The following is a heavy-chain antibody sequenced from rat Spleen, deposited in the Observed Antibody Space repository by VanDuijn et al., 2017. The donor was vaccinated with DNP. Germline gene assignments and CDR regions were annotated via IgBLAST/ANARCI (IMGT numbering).Heavy chain of an antibody. J-gene: IGHJ4*01. D-gene: IGHD1-12*01. CDR1: GITFSDHN. V-gene: IGHV5-7*01. CDR3: ARHRTIMPYYYAMDA. Sequence: EVQLVESGGGLVQPGRSLKLSCAVSGITFSDHNMAWVRQAPTKGLEWVATITYDGSSTYYRDSVKGRFTISRDNPKSTLYLQMDSLRSEDTATYYCARHRTIMPYYYAMDAWGQGASVTVSS. CDR2: ITYDGSST.